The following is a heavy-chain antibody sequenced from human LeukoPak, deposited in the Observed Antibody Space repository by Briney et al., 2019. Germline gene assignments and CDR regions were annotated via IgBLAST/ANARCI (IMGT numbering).Heavy chain of an antibody. Sequence: GGSLRLSSAASGFTFSSYGMHWVRQAPGKGLEWVAFIRYDGSNKYYADSVKGRFTISRDNSKNTLYLQMNSLRAEDTAVYYCAKEGGATLYYYYYMDVWGKGTTVTVSS. CDR3: AKEGGATLYYYYYMDV. CDR2: IRYDGSNK. V-gene: IGHV3-30*02. D-gene: IGHD1-26*01. J-gene: IGHJ6*03. CDR1: GFTFSSYG.